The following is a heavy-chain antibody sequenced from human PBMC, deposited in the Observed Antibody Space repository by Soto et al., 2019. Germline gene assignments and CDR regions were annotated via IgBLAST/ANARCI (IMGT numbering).Heavy chain of an antibody. J-gene: IGHJ4*02. CDR1: GATLGSGGFH. Sequence: SLILSLTCTVSGATLGSGGFHWSWVRQHPVKGLEWIGYVSYTGSTNYNPSLKSRVTMSADTSKNQFSPRLNSVTAADSAVYYCTREGAYCGGDCYFYYWGQGIQVTVTS. D-gene: IGHD2-21*02. CDR2: VSYTGST. V-gene: IGHV4-31*03. CDR3: TREGAYCGGDCYFYY.